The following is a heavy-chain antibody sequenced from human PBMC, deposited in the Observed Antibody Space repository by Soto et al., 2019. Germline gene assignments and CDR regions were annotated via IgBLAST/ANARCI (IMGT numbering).Heavy chain of an antibody. V-gene: IGHV1-69*01. CDR2: IIPVLGIT. Sequence: QAHLMQSGAEVKKPGSSVKVSCKASGGTFSGYAISWVRQRPGRGLEWMGGIIPVLGITSYAEKFQGRITLAADESMGTAFMDLRSLISEDTPVYYCARDPRSITGTTSSEDFQYWGQGTLVSVSS. D-gene: IGHD1-20*01. CDR3: ARDPRSITGTTSSEDFQY. CDR1: GGTFSGYA. J-gene: IGHJ1*01.